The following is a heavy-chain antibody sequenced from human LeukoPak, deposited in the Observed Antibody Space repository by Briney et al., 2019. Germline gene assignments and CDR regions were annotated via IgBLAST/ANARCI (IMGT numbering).Heavy chain of an antibody. Sequence: ASVKVSCKASGYTFTDFYMHWVRQAPGQGLEWMGWFNPNSGDTNYAQTFQGRVTMTRDTSISTAYMELSRLRSDDTAVYYCARYIGYSYGYNYWGQGTLVTVPS. CDR3: ARYIGYSYGYNY. CDR2: FNPNSGDT. CDR1: GYTFTDFY. V-gene: IGHV1-2*02. D-gene: IGHD5-18*01. J-gene: IGHJ4*02.